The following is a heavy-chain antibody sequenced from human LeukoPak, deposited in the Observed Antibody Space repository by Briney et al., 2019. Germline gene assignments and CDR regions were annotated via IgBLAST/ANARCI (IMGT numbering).Heavy chain of an antibody. V-gene: IGHV3-30-3*01. CDR1: GFTFSSYA. D-gene: IGHD3-9*01. CDR3: ARGLNAGDILTGTHFDY. CDR2: ISYDGSNK. J-gene: IGHJ4*02. Sequence: PGGSLRLSCAASGFTFSSYAMHWVRQAPGKGLEWVAVISYDGSNKYYAGSVKGRFTISRDNSKNTLYLQMNSLRAEDTAVYYCARGLNAGDILTGTHFDYWGQGTLVTVSS.